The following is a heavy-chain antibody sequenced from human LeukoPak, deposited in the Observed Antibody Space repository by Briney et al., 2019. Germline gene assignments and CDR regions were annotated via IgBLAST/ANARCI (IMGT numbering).Heavy chain of an antibody. D-gene: IGHD1-26*01. Sequence: SETLSLTCTVSGGSISSYYRSWIRQPPGKGLEWIGYIYYSGSTNYNPSLKSRVTISVDTSKNQFSLKLSSVTAADTAVYYCARNLVGASDYYYYMDVWGKGTTVTVSS. J-gene: IGHJ6*03. CDR1: GGSISSYY. V-gene: IGHV4-59*01. CDR3: ARNLVGASDYYYYMDV. CDR2: IYYSGST.